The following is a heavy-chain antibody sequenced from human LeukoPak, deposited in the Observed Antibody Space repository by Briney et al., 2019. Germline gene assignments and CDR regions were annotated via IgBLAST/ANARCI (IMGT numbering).Heavy chain of an antibody. CDR1: GGSINSGSYS. J-gene: IGHJ6*02. D-gene: IGHD3/OR15-3a*01. V-gene: IGHV4-61*01. Sequence: SETVSLTCTVSGGSINSGSYSWSWIQQPPGKGLEWIGYIYYSGSTNYSPSLKSRVTISVDTSKNQFSLKLSSVTAADTAVYYCGGSGTGYHYGLDVWGQGTTVTVSS. CDR3: GGSGTGYHYGLDV. CDR2: IYYSGST.